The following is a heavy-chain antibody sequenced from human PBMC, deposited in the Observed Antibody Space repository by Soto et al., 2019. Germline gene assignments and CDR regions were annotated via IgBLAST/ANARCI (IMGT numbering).Heavy chain of an antibody. D-gene: IGHD2-21*02. Sequence: QVQLVQSGAEEKKPGASVKVSCKASGYTFTSYAMHWVRQAPGQRLEWMGWINAGNGNTKYSQQFQGRVTITRDTAASTAYMELSSLRSEDTAVYSCARSIVVVTALDYWGPGTLVTVSS. CDR2: INAGNGNT. J-gene: IGHJ4*02. CDR3: ARSIVVVTALDY. V-gene: IGHV1-3*05. CDR1: GYTFTSYA.